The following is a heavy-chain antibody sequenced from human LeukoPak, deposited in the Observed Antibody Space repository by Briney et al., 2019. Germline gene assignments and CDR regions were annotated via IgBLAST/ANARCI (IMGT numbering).Heavy chain of an antibody. V-gene: IGHV4-61*02. Sequence: SETLSLTCTVSGGSLSSGSYYWSWIRQPAGKGLEWIGRIYTSGRTNYNPSLKSRLTISVDTSKNQFSLKLSSVTAADTAVYYCARVGSGYYRSAFDIWGQGTMVTVSS. CDR3: ARVGSGYYRSAFDI. D-gene: IGHD3-3*01. CDR2: IYTSGRT. J-gene: IGHJ3*02. CDR1: GGSLSSGSYY.